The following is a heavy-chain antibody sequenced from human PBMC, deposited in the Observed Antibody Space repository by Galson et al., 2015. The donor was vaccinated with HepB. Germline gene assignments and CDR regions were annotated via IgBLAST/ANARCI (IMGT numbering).Heavy chain of an antibody. J-gene: IGHJ2*01. CDR2: IAPTDSYT. D-gene: IGHD6-19*01. CDR3: ARHREQWLIQDWYFDL. V-gene: IGHV5-10-1*01. CDR1: GYSFTSYW. Sequence: SGAEVKKPGESLRISCKGSGYSFTSYWINWVRQMPGKGLEWMGTIAPTDSYTKYSPSFQGHVTISVDKSISTAYLQWSNLKASDTAMYYCARHREQWLIQDWYFDLWGRGTLVTVSS.